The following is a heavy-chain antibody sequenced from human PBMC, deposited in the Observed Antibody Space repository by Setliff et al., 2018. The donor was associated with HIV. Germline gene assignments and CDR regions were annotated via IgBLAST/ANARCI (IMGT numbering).Heavy chain of an antibody. J-gene: IGHJ6*02. CDR3: ARSPSYSSSFSYYYYSMDV. Sequence: SETLSLTCTVSGGSISSSSYYWGWIRQPPGKGLEWIGSIYYSGSTYYNPSLKSRFTISRDNSKNTLYLQMNSLRAEDTAVYYCARSPSYSSSFSYYYYSMDVWGQGTTVTVSS. CDR1: GGSISSSSYY. CDR2: IYYSGST. D-gene: IGHD6-6*01. V-gene: IGHV4-39*07.